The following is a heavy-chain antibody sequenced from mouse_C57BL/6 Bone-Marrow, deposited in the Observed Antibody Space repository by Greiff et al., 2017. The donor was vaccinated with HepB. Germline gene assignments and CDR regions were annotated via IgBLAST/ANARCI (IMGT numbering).Heavy chain of an antibody. Sequence: EVKLQESGGGLVQPGGSMKLSCAASGFTFSDAWMDWVRQSPEKGLEWVAEIRNKANNHATYYAESVKGRFTISRDDSKSSVYLQMNSLRAEDTGIYYCTRGRLRQRWYFDYWGQGTTLTVSS. CDR1: GFTFSDAW. CDR3: TRGRLRQRWYFDY. V-gene: IGHV6-6*01. CDR2: IRNKANNHAT. D-gene: IGHD2-4*01. J-gene: IGHJ2*01.